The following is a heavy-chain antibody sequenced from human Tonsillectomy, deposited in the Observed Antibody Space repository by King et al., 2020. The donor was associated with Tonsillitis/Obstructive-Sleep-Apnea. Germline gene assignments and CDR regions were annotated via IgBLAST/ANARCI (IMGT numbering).Heavy chain of an antibody. V-gene: IGHV3-23*04. CDR2: ISGSGGST. J-gene: IGHJ6*03. CDR3: AKDGNQADTAIVPYYYYYYMDV. D-gene: IGHD5-18*01. Sequence: VQLVESGGGLVQPGGSLRLSCAASGFTFSSYAMSWVRQAPGKGLEWVSAISGSGGSTYYADSVKGRFTISRDNSKNTLYLQMNSLRAEDTAVYYCAKDGNQADTAIVPYYYYYYMDVWGKGTTVTVSS. CDR1: GFTFSSYA.